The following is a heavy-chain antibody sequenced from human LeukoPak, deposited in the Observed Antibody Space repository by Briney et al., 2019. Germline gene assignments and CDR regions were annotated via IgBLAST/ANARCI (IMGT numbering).Heavy chain of an antibody. D-gene: IGHD3-16*01. CDR3: AREGGDWGEGYFDY. CDR2: ISSGGDTI. V-gene: IGHV3-11*01. J-gene: IGHJ4*02. Sequence: GGSLRLSCAASGFTFSDSYMSWIRQVPGKGLEWISYISSGGDTIYYADSVKGRFTISRDNAKNSLYLQMNSLRAEDTAVYYGAREGGDWGEGYFDYWGQGTLVTVSS. CDR1: GFTFSDSY.